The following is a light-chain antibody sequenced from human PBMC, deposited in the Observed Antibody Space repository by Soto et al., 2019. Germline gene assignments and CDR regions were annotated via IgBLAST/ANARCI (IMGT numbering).Light chain of an antibody. CDR1: QDIKNY. CDR2: DAS. Sequence: DIQMTQSPSSLSASVGERVTITYQARQDIKNYLNRNQQKSGKAPKLLIYDASDVNTGDQSRFSESGSGTDFTFAINSLQPEDIATYYCQQYDNLPLTFGGGTKVDIK. V-gene: IGKV1-33*01. CDR3: QQYDNLPLT. J-gene: IGKJ4*01.